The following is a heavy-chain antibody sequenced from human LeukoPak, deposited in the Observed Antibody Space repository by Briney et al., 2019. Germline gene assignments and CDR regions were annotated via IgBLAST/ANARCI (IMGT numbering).Heavy chain of an antibody. V-gene: IGHV3-23*01. Sequence: PGGSLRLSCAASGFTFSSDAMSWVRQAPGEGLEWVSTINYSGGSTYYADSVKGRFTISRDNSKNTLYLQMNSLRVEDTAVYYCANRPGWRAFDSWGQGTLVTVSS. CDR1: GFTFSSDA. CDR3: ANRPGWRAFDS. CDR2: INYSGGST. J-gene: IGHJ4*02.